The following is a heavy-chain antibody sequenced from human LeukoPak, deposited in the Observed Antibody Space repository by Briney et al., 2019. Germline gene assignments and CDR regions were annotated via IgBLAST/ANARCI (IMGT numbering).Heavy chain of an antibody. CDR3: AGSRGGSLNYGMDV. CDR1: GGTFSSYA. CDR2: IIPIFGTA. J-gene: IGHJ6*02. V-gene: IGHV1-69*05. D-gene: IGHD2-15*01. Sequence: SVKVSCKASGGTFSSYAISWARQAPGQGLEWMGGIIPIFGTANYAQKFQGRVTITTDESTSTAYMELSSLRSEDTAVYFCAGSRGGSLNYGMDVWGQGTTVTVSS.